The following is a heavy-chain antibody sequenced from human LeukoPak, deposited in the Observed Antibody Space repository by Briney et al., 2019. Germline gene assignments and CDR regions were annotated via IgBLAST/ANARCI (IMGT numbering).Heavy chain of an antibody. D-gene: IGHD2-2*01. CDR3: ARQDLVPIPGAIPVGDP. J-gene: IGHJ5*02. V-gene: IGHV1-2*02. Sequence: GSSVKVSCKASGYTFTDHFIHWVRQSPGQGLEWMGWINIDNGGTNYAQKFQGRFTMTRDTSISTAYMELRSLKSDDTAVYYCARQDLVPIPGAIPVGDPWGQGTLVTVSS. CDR1: GYTFTDHF. CDR2: INIDNGGT.